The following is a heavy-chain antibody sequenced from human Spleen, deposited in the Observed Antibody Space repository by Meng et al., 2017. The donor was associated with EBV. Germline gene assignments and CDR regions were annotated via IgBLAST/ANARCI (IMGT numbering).Heavy chain of an antibody. J-gene: IGHJ4*02. V-gene: IGHV4-39*07. CDR1: GDSISSSSYY. CDR3: TRGAYLAEIDY. Sequence: RQLQESGPRLVTPSETLSLTCAASGDSISSSSYYWGWIRQPPGKGLEWIGNIYYSGTTYYNPSLKSRVTISVDTSQNQFSLKLNSVAAADTAVYYCTRGAYLAEIDYWGQGTLVTVSS. D-gene: IGHD3-16*01. CDR2: IYYSGTT.